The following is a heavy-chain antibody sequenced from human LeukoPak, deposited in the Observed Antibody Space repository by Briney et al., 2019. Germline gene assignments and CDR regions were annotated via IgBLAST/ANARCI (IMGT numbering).Heavy chain of an antibody. D-gene: IGHD2-15*01. V-gene: IGHV3-30*04. CDR3: ARGDCSGGSCYLSLTTIDY. Sequence: PGGSLRLSCAASGFTFSAYAMHWVRQTPGKGLEWVALISDDGSNEYYADSVKGRFTISRHNSKNMVYLQMNSLRAEDTAVYYCARGDCSGGSCYLSLTTIDYWGQGTLVTVSS. CDR2: ISDDGSNE. J-gene: IGHJ4*02. CDR1: GFTFSAYA.